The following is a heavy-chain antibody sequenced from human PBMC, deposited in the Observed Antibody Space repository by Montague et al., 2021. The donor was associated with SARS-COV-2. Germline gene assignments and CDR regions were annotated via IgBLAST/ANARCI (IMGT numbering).Heavy chain of an antibody. CDR3: ARDPWLMTIFGVVTRYCLDF. Sequence: SETLSLTCTVYGGSVSSGSYYWSWIRQPPGKGLEWIGNIYYSGSXXYNPYLKSRVTISVDTSKIQFSLKLSSVTAADTAVYYCARDPWLMTIFGVVTRYCLDFWGQGTTVTVSS. D-gene: IGHD3-3*01. V-gene: IGHV4-61*01. J-gene: IGHJ6*02. CDR2: IYYSGSX. CDR1: GGSVSSGSYY.